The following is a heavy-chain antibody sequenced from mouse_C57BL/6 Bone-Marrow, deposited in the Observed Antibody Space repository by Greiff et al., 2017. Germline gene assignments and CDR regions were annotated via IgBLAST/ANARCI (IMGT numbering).Heavy chain of an antibody. Sequence: EVQLQQSGPELVKPGASVKIPCKASGYTFTDYNMDWVKQSHGKSLEWIGDINPNNGGTIYNQKFKGKATLTVDKSSSTAYMELRSLTSEDTAVYYCARSRYYGSSYWFVYWGQGTLVTVSA. CDR2: INPNNGGT. D-gene: IGHD1-1*01. J-gene: IGHJ3*01. CDR1: GYTFTDYN. V-gene: IGHV1-18*01. CDR3: ARSRYYGSSYWFVY.